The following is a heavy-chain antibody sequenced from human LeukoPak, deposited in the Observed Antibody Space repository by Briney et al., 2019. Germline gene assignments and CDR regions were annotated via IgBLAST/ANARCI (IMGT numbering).Heavy chain of an antibody. CDR2: ISGSGGST. Sequence: PGRSLRLSCAASGFTFSSYAMSWVRQAPGKGLEWVSAISGSGGSTYYADSVKGRFTISRDNSKNTLYLQMNSLRAEDTAVYYCAKVVVGATNIFDYWGQGTLVTVSS. CDR1: GFTFSSYA. CDR3: AKVVVGATNIFDY. D-gene: IGHD1-26*01. V-gene: IGHV3-23*01. J-gene: IGHJ4*02.